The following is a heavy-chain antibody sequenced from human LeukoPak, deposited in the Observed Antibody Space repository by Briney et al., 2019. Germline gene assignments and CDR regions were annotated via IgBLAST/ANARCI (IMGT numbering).Heavy chain of an antibody. Sequence: GGSLRLSCAASGFTFSSYSMNWVRQAPGKGLEWVSSISSSGSYIYYADSVKGRFPISRDNAKNSLYLQMNSLRAEDTAVYYCAREVHIVVVTAINNWFDPWGQGTLVTVSS. D-gene: IGHD2-21*02. V-gene: IGHV3-21*01. CDR1: GFTFSSYS. CDR2: ISSSGSYI. J-gene: IGHJ5*02. CDR3: AREVHIVVVTAINNWFDP.